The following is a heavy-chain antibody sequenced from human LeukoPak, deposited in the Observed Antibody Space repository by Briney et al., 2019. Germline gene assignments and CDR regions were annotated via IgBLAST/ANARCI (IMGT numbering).Heavy chain of an antibody. CDR3: ARDRAAAGIPSDY. CDR1: GLTFSSYS. V-gene: IGHV3-21*01. CDR2: ISSSSSYI. Sequence: PGGSLRLSCAASGLTFSSYSMNWVRQAPGKGLEWVSSISSSSSYIYYADSVKGRFTISRDNAKNSLYLQMNSLRAEDTAVYYCARDRAAAGIPSDYWGQGTLVTVSS. D-gene: IGHD6-13*01. J-gene: IGHJ4*02.